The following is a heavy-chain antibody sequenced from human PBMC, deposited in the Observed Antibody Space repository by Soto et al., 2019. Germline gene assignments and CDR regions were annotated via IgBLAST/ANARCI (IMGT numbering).Heavy chain of an antibody. CDR2: IYYSGST. V-gene: IGHV4-30-4*01. CDR1: GGSISSGDYY. CDR3: ARDPKGSYYGMDV. Sequence: SETLSLTCTVSGGSISSGDYYWSWIRQPPGKGLEWIGYIYYSGSTYYNPSFKSRVTISVDTSKNQFSLKLSSVTAADTAVYYCARDPKGSYYGMDVWGQGTTVTVSS. J-gene: IGHJ6*02.